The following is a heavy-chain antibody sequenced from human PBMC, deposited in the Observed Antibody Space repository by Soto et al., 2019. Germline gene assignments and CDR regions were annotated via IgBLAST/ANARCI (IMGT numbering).Heavy chain of an antibody. CDR3: ARADYDYVWGSYSFDY. J-gene: IGHJ4*02. V-gene: IGHV1-3*01. CDR1: GYTFTSYA. Sequence: QVQLVQSGAEVKKPGASVKVSCKASGYTFTSYAMHWVRQAPGQRLEWMGWINAGNGNTKYSQKFQGRVTITRDTSASTAYMELSSLRSEDTAAYYCARADYDYVWGSYSFDYWGQGTLVTVSS. CDR2: INAGNGNT. D-gene: IGHD3-16*01.